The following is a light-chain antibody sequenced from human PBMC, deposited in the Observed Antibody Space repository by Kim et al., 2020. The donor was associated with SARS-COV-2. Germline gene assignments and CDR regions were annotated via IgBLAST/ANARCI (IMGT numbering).Light chain of an antibody. CDR3: LLSYSGALYRV. V-gene: IGLV7-46*01. CDR2: DTS. Sequence: QAVVTQEPSLTVSPGGTVTLTCGSSTGAVTSAHYPYWFQQKPGQAPRTLIYDTSNKHSWTPARFSGSLLGGKAALTLSGAQPEDEAEYYCLLSYSGALYRVFGGKTKLTVL. J-gene: IGLJ3*02. CDR1: TGAVTSAHY.